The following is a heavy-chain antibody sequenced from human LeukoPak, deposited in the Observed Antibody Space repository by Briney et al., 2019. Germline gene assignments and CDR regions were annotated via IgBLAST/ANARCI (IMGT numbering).Heavy chain of an antibody. CDR3: ARDVDTATDQINDY. J-gene: IGHJ4*02. CDR2: ISAYNSNT. CDR1: GYTFTSYG. Sequence: ASVKVSCKASGYTFTSYGISWVRQAPGQGLEWMGWISAYNSNTNYAQKLQGRVTMTTDTSTSTAYMELRSLRSDDTAVYYCARDVDTATDQINDYWGQGTLVTVSS. V-gene: IGHV1-18*04. D-gene: IGHD5-18*01.